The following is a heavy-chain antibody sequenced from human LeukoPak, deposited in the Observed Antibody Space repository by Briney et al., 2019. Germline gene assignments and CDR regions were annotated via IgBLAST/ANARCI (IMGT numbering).Heavy chain of an antibody. D-gene: IGHD3-10*01. CDR3: ARDRSFYGSGSYSEYYDMDV. J-gene: IGHJ6*02. CDR2: ISSSSSYI. CDR1: GFTFSSYS. V-gene: IGHV3-21*01. Sequence: PGGSLRLSCAASGFTFSSYSMNWVRQAPGKGLEWVSSISSSSSYIYYADSVKGRFTISRDNAKNSLYLQMNSLRAEDTAVYYCARDRSFYGSGSYSEYYDMDVWGQGTTVTVSS.